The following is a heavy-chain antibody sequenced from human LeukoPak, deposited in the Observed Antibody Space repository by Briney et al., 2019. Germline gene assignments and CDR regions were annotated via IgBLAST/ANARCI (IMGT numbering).Heavy chain of an antibody. D-gene: IGHD1-26*01. J-gene: IGHJ6*02. CDR3: ARCLIVGATTDYYYGMDV. Sequence: ASVKVSCKASGGIFSSYAISWVRQAPGQGLEWMGGIIPIFGTANYAQKFQGRVTITADESTSTAYMELSSLRSEDTAVYYCARCLIVGATTDYYYGMDVWGQGTTVTVSS. V-gene: IGHV1-69*13. CDR2: IIPIFGTA. CDR1: GGIFSSYA.